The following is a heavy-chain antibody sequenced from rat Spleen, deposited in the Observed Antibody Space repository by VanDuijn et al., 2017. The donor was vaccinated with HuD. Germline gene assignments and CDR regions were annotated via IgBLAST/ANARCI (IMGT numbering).Heavy chain of an antibody. CDR1: GFSLTSYH. Sequence: QVQLKESGPGLVQPSQTLSLTCSVSGFSLTSYHVSWVRQPPGKGLEWMGVIWTGGNTAYNSLLKSRLSITRDTSKSQVFLKMNSLQSEDTALYFCSRDEYRYNWGFGYWGQGTLVTVSS. CDR2: IWTGGNT. CDR3: SRDEYRYNWGFGY. J-gene: IGHJ3*01. V-gene: IGHV2-43*01. D-gene: IGHD1-5*01.